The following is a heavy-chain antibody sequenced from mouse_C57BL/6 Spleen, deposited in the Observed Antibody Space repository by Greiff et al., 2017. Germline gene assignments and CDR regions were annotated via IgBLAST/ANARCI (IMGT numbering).Heavy chain of an antibody. Sequence: DVKLVESGGGLVKPGGSLKLSCAASGFTFSDYGMHWVRQAPEKGLEWVAYISSGSSTIYYADTVKGRFTISRDNAKNTLFLQMTSLRSEDTAMYYCARREIYYGNYGYFDVWGTGTTVTVSS. CDR2: ISSGSSTI. CDR3: ARREIYYGNYGYFDV. D-gene: IGHD2-1*01. CDR1: GFTFSDYG. J-gene: IGHJ1*03. V-gene: IGHV5-17*01.